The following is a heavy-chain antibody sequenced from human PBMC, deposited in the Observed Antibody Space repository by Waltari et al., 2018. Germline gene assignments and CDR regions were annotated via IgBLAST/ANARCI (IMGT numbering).Heavy chain of an antibody. CDR3: AKAGDGYSYYYYYMDV. V-gene: IGHV4-59*13. Sequence: QVQLQESGPGLVKPSETLSLTCSVSGGSITGNYWSWIRQPPGKGLEWLGYIPYSGSATYNTSLKSRVTISVDTAKNQFSLKVRSVTAADTAVYYCAKAGDGYSYYYYYMDVWGNGTTVTVSS. J-gene: IGHJ6*03. D-gene: IGHD4-4*01. CDR1: GGSITGNY. CDR2: IPYSGSA.